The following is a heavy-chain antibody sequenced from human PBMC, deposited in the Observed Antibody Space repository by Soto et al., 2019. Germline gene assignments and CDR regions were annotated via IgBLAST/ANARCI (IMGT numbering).Heavy chain of an antibody. CDR2: IHWDDDK. J-gene: IGHJ4*02. V-gene: IGHV2-5*02. D-gene: IGHD3-10*01. CDR1: GFSLSTSGVG. CDR3: ALHTYDGSWAYAFDY. Sequence: QITLKESGPSLVKPTQTLTLTCTFSGFSLSTSGVGVGWNRQPPGKALEWLALIHWDDDKRYSPSLRSRLTISMDTSQNQVVLTLTNMDPVDTATYFCALHTYDGSWAYAFDYWGQGTVVSVSS.